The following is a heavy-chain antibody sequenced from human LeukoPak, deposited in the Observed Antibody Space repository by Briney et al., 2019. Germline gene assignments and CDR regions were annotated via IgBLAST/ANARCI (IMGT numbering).Heavy chain of an antibody. J-gene: IGHJ2*01. V-gene: IGHV3-21*04. CDR2: ITRSSYI. Sequence: TGGSLRLSCAASGFTFSTYSMNWVRQAPGKGLQWVSSITRSSYIYYADSVKGRFTISRDNAKNSLYLQMNSLRAEDTALYYCARGSGWYLYFDLWGRGTLVTVSS. D-gene: IGHD6-19*01. CDR1: GFTFSTYS. CDR3: ARGSGWYLYFDL.